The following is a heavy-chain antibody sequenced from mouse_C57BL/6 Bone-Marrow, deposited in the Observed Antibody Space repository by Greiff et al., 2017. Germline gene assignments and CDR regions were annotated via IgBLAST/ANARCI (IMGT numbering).Heavy chain of an antibody. CDR1: GYTFTDYY. V-gene: IGHV1-19*01. D-gene: IGHD2-1*01. CDR3: AREGNYGGAMDY. Sequence: SGPVLVKPGASVKMSCKASGYTFTDYYMNWVKQSHGKSLEWIGVINPYNGGTSYNQKFKGKATLTVDKSSSTAYMELNSLTSEDSAVYYCAREGNYGGAMDYWGQGTSVTVSS. J-gene: IGHJ4*01. CDR2: INPYNGGT.